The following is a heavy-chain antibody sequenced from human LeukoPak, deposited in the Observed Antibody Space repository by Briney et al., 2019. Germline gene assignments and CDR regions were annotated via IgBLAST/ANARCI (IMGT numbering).Heavy chain of an antibody. CDR3: ARKDFSSGSFSY. J-gene: IGHJ4*02. V-gene: IGHV3-11*04. CDR1: GFPFTRFY. Sequence: GSLRLSCAVSGFPFTRFYMSWIRQAPGKGLEWISYIGLSGSPLDYADSVRGRFTISRDNAKNSLYLELNSLRAEDTAVYCCARKDFSSGSFSYWGQGTLVTVSS. D-gene: IGHD3-22*01. CDR2: IGLSGSPL.